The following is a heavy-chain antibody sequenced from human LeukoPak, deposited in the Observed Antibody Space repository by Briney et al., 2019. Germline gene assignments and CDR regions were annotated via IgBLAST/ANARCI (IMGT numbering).Heavy chain of an antibody. Sequence: GRSLRLSCAASGFTFSSYAMHWVRQAPGKGLEWVAVISYDGSNKYYADSVKGRFTISRDNSKNTLYLQMNSLRAEDTAVYYCARDPYSSDLPFDYWGQGTLVTVSS. V-gene: IGHV3-30-3*01. CDR2: ISYDGSNK. CDR1: GFTFSSYA. D-gene: IGHD6-19*01. CDR3: ARDPYSSDLPFDY. J-gene: IGHJ4*02.